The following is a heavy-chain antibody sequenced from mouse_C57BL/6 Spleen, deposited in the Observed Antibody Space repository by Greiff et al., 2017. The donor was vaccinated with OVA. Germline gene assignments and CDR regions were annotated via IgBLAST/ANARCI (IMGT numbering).Heavy chain of an antibody. Sequence: VQLQQSGAELVRPGASVKLSCTASGFNIKDYYMHWLKQRPEQGLEWIGRIDPEDGDTEYAPKFQGKATMTADPSSNPAYLQLSSLTTEDTAVYYCSLWLRPRAMDDWGQGTSVTVSS. CDR3: SLWLRPRAMDD. V-gene: IGHV14-1*01. CDR1: GFNIKDYY. D-gene: IGHD2-2*01. CDR2: IDPEDGDT. J-gene: IGHJ4*01.